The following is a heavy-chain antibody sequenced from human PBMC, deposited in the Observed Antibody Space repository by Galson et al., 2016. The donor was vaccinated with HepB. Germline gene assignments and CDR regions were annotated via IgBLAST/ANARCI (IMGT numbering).Heavy chain of an antibody. CDR2: LSGSGAHT. D-gene: IGHD3-16*02. J-gene: IGHJ4*02. CDR1: GFTFNTYA. V-gene: IGHV3-23*01. Sequence: SLRLSCAASGFTFNTYAMTWVRQAPGKGLEWVSGLSGSGAHTYYADSVKGRFTISRDNSKNTLYLQMNSLRVEDTAVYYCAKDYVGGSYLLTQFDYWGQGTLFTCSS. CDR3: AKDYVGGSYLLTQFDY.